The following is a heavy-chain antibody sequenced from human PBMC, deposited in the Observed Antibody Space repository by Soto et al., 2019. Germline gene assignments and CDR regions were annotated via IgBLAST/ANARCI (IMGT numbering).Heavy chain of an antibody. CDR3: ARARLTGHLRLNWFDP. D-gene: IGHD3-9*01. Sequence: GGSLRLSCAASGLTFSSYAMHWVRQAPGKGLEWVAVISYDGSNKYYADSVKGRFTISRDNSKNTLYLQMNSLRAEDTAVYYCARARLTGHLRLNWFDPWGQGTLVTVSS. J-gene: IGHJ5*02. CDR2: ISYDGSNK. CDR1: GLTFSSYA. V-gene: IGHV3-30-3*01.